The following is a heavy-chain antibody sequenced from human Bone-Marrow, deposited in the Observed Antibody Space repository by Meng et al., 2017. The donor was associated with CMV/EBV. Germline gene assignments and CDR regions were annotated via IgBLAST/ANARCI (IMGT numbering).Heavy chain of an antibody. CDR3: ARGTSIAAAGFDP. D-gene: IGHD6-13*01. CDR2: INSDGSST. V-gene: IGHV3-74*01. CDR1: GFTFSSYW. Sequence: GGSLRLSCAASGFTFSSYWMHWVRQAPGKGLVWVSRINSDGSSTSYADSVKGRFTISRDNAKNTLYLQMNSLRAEDTAVDYCARGTSIAAAGFDPWGQGTLVTFSS. J-gene: IGHJ5*02.